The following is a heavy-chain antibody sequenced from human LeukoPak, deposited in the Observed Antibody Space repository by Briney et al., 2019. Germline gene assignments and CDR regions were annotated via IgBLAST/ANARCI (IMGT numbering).Heavy chain of an antibody. Sequence: GGSLQISCQASGYSFTSSWIGGGRQVPGKGLEWMGTIFPADSDTRYSPSFQGQVTISVDKSNNTAYLQWSSLKASDTAIYYCARLSGGSPWGQGTLVTVSS. CDR1: GYSFTSSW. CDR3: ARLSGGSP. CDR2: IFPADSDT. V-gene: IGHV5-51*01. J-gene: IGHJ5*02. D-gene: IGHD2-15*01.